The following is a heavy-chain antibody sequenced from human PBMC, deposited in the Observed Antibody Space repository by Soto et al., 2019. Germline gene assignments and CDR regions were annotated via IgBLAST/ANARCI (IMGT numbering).Heavy chain of an antibody. CDR1: GFTFSSYW. CDR2: ISGSGGRT. D-gene: IGHD2-15*01. CDR3: AGLLLRSWFDP. V-gene: IGHV3-23*01. J-gene: IGHJ5*02. Sequence: GGSLRLSCAASGFTFSSYWMSWVRQAPGKGLEWVANISGSGGRTYYADSVKGRFTISRDNSKNTLYLQMNSLRAEDTAVYYCAGLLLRSWFDPWGQGTLFTVSS.